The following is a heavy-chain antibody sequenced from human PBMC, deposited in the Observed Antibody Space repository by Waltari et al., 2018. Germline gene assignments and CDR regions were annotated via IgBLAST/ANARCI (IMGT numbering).Heavy chain of an antibody. J-gene: IGHJ4*02. V-gene: IGHV4-61*02. CDR3: AREHRGVFDY. CDR2: ISTSGST. D-gene: IGHD2-21*01. Sequence: QVQLQESGPGLVKPSQTLSLTCTVSGGSISSGSYYWSWIRQHAGKGLEWIGLISTSGSTNYNTSLKSRVTISVDTSKNQFCLQLSSVTAADTAVYYCAREHRGVFDYWGQGTLVTVSS. CDR1: GGSISSGSYY.